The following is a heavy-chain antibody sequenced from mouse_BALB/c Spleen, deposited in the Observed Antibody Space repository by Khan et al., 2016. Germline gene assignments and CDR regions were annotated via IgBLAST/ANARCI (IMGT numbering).Heavy chain of an antibody. V-gene: IGHV9-3-1*01. Sequence: QIQLVQSGPELKKPGETVKISCKASGYAFTNYGMTWVKQAPGKGLKWMGWINTFTGEPTCADDFKGRFAFSLETSASTAYLQINSLKKEDTATYFCARGIYYNYDSYFDYWGQGTTLTVSS. D-gene: IGHD2-4*01. J-gene: IGHJ2*01. CDR1: GYAFTNYG. CDR2: INTFTGEP. CDR3: ARGIYYNYDSYFDY.